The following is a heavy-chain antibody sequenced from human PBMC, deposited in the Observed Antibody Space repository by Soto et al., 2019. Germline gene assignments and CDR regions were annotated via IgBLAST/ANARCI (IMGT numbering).Heavy chain of an antibody. CDR1: GFTFSSYA. D-gene: IGHD3-3*01. CDR2: ISGSGGST. V-gene: IGHV3-23*01. J-gene: IGHJ6*02. CDR3: AKLYYDFWSGWLGGETGGYYYGMDV. Sequence: GGSLRLSCAASGFTFSSYAMSWVRQAPGKGLEWVSAISGSGGSTYYADSVKGRFTISRDKSKNTLYLQMNSLRAEDTAVYYCAKLYYDFWSGWLGGETGGYYYGMDVWGQGTTVTVSS.